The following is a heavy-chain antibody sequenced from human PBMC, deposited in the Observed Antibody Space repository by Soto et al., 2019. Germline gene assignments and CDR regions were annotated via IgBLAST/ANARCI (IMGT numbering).Heavy chain of an antibody. J-gene: IGHJ3*02. CDR2: IYYSGST. V-gene: IGHV4-39*01. D-gene: IGHD2-2*01. Sequence: QLQLQESGPGLVKPSETLSLTCTVSGGSISSSSYYWGWIRQPPGKGLEWIGSIYYSGSTYYNPSIKRRVTISADTSKNQGSLKLSSVTAADTAVYYCARHGRYCSSTSCANDDFDIWGQGTMVTVSS. CDR1: GGSISSSSYY. CDR3: ARHGRYCSSTSCANDDFDI.